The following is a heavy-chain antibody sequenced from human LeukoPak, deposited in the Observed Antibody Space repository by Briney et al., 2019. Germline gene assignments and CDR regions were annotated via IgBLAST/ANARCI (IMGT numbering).Heavy chain of an antibody. D-gene: IGHD2-15*01. CDR2: IIPIPDIA. CDR1: GDTFSMYT. J-gene: IGHJ4*02. Sequence: SVKVSCKASGDTFSMYTFSWVRQAPGQGLEWMGRIIPIPDIANYPQKFQGRVTITADILTSTTYMELSSLRSDDTAVYYCARDHCSGGTCLGGHWGQGTLVTASS. V-gene: IGHV1-69*04. CDR3: ARDHCSGGTCLGGH.